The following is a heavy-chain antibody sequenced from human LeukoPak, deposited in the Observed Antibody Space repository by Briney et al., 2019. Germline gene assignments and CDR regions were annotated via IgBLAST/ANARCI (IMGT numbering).Heavy chain of an antibody. D-gene: IGHD2/OR15-2a*01. V-gene: IGHV3-23*01. Sequence: GGSLRLSCAASGFTFSSSAMSWVRQAPGKGLEWVSAISNNGGYTYYADSVQGRFTISRDNSKSTLCLQMNSLRAEDTAVYYCVSFYETYWGRGTLVTVSS. CDR1: GFTFSSSA. J-gene: IGHJ4*02. CDR3: VSFYETY. CDR2: ISNNGGYT.